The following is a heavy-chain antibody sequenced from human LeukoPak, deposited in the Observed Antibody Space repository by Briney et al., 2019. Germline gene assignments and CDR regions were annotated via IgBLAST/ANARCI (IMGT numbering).Heavy chain of an antibody. D-gene: IGHD6-19*01. CDR1: GGSFSGYY. V-gene: IGHV4-4*07. CDR2: IYTSGST. J-gene: IGHJ4*02. Sequence: PSETLSLTCAVYGGSFSGYYWSWIRQPAGKGLEWIGRIYTSGSTNYNPSLKSRVTISVDTSKNQFSLKLSSVTAADTAVYYCARDGCTGGYFDYWGQGTLVTVSS. CDR3: ARDGCTGGYFDY.